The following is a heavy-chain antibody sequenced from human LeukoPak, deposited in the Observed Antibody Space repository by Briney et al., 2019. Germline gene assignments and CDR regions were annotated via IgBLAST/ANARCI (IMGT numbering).Heavy chain of an antibody. V-gene: IGHV1-2*02. J-gene: IGHJ4*02. CDR3: AILNGGHSSSYGFDY. Sequence: ASVKVSCKTSGYRFTDYYIHWVRQAPGQGLEWMGWINPSSGDTKYAQKFQGRVTMTRDTSISTAYMELSRLRSDDTAVYYCAILNGGHSSSYGFDYWGQGTLVTVSS. CDR1: GYRFTDYY. CDR2: INPSSGDT. D-gene: IGHD6-6*01.